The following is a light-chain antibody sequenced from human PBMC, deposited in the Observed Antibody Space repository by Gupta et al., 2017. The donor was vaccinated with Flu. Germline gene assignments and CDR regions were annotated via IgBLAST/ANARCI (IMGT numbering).Light chain of an antibody. CDR2: VGTGGIVG. CDR1: RASCNYK. Sequence: QPVLTQPPSASSFLDASVTPTSTLSRASCNYKVDWYQQRPGKAPRFVIGVGTGGIVGSKGDGIPDRFSVVGSGLSQYLTMKNIQEEDESDYHCGADHGSGSNFVYVFGTGTKVTVL. J-gene: IGLJ1*01. V-gene: IGLV9-49*01. CDR3: GADHGSGSNFVYV.